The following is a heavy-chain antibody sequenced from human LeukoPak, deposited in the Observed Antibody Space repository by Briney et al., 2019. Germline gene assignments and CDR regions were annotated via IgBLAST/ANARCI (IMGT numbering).Heavy chain of an antibody. Sequence: GGSLRLSCAASGLTVSSNYMTWVRQAPGKGLEWVSLINPGGSTFYADSVKGRFTISRDNAKNSLYLQMNSLRDEDTAVYYCARDYGSGTIDYWGQGTLVTVSS. D-gene: IGHD3-10*01. CDR1: GLTVSSNY. J-gene: IGHJ4*02. CDR2: INPGGST. CDR3: ARDYGSGTIDY. V-gene: IGHV3-53*01.